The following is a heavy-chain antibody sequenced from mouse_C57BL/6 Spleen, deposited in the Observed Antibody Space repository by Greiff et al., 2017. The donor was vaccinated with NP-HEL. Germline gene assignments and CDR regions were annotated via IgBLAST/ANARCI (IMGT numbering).Heavy chain of an antibody. Sequence: QVQLKESGPGLVQPSQSLSITCTVSGFSLTSYGVHWVRQSPGKGLEWLGVIWSGGSTDYNAAFISRLSISKDNSKSQVFFKMNSLQADDTAIYYCARNLGYYGRGYAMDYWGQGTSVTVSS. CDR3: ARNLGYYGRGYAMDY. CDR1: GFSLTSYG. D-gene: IGHD1-1*01. J-gene: IGHJ4*01. CDR2: IWSGGST. V-gene: IGHV2-2*01.